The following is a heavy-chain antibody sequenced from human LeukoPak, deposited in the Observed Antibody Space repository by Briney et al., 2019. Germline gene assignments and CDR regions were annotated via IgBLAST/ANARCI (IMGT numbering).Heavy chain of an antibody. CDR2: MFYSGST. J-gene: IGHJ2*01. CDR1: GDSISSDY. Sequence: SETLSLTCTVSGDSISSDYWNWIRQPPGKGLGWIGYMFYSGSTNYNPSLKSRVTISVDTSKNQFSLKLSSVTAADTAVYYCARRGVSTISWYFDLWGRGTLVTVSS. V-gene: IGHV4-59*08. D-gene: IGHD5/OR15-5a*01. CDR3: ARRGVSTISWYFDL.